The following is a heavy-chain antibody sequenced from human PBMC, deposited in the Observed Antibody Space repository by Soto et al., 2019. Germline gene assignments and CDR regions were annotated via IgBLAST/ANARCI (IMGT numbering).Heavy chain of an antibody. CDR3: ARGQSLAYCGGDCYSDFDY. J-gene: IGHJ4*02. V-gene: IGHV1-8*01. CDR2: MNPNSGNT. CDR1: GYTFTSYD. D-gene: IGHD2-21*02. Sequence: GASVKVSCKASGYTFTSYDINWVRQATGQGLEWMGWMNPNSGNTGYAQKFQGRVTMTRNTSISTAYMELSSLRSEDTAVYYCARGQSLAYCGGDCYSDFDYWGQGTLVTVS.